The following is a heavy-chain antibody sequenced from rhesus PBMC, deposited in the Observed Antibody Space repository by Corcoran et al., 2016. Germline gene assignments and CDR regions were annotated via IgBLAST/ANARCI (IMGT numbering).Heavy chain of an antibody. CDR2: IYGSSTST. D-gene: IGHD3-9*01. V-gene: IGHV4S10*01. J-gene: IGHJ4*01. CDR1: GGSISDSYR. CDR3: ARDYYEDDYGYDDY. Sequence: QVQLQESGPGVVKPSETLSLTCAVSGGSISDSYRWSWIRQPPGKGLEWIGYIYGSSTSTNYNPSLKSRFTISKVTSKNQFSLKLSSVTAADTAVYYCARDYYEDDYGYDDYWGQGVLVTVSS.